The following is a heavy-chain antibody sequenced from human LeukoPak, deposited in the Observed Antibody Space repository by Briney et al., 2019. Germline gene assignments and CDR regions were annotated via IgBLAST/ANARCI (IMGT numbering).Heavy chain of an antibody. CDR2: IYHDGTT. CDR1: GESFSGYY. D-gene: IGHD2-15*01. Sequence: PSETLSLTCAAYGESFSGYYWSWIRQPPQKGLEWIGEIYHDGTTTFNPSLKSRVTVSVDTSRSQFSLKLTSVTAADTAVYYCAGSTCSGGSCYSGDYFDYWGQGTLVTVSS. CDR3: AGSTCSGGSCYSGDYFDY. J-gene: IGHJ4*02. V-gene: IGHV4-34*01.